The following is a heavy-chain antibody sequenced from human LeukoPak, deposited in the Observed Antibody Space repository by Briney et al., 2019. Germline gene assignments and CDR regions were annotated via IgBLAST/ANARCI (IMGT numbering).Heavy chain of an antibody. Sequence: SETLTLTCTVSGGSISSGGYYWSWIRQHPGKGLEWIGYIYYSGSTYYNPSLKSRVTISVDTSKNQFSLKLSSVTAAVTAVYYCARGFYGSGSYDYWGQGTLVTVSS. V-gene: IGHV4-31*03. CDR3: ARGFYGSGSYDY. D-gene: IGHD3-10*01. CDR1: GGSISSGGYY. CDR2: IYYSGST. J-gene: IGHJ4*02.